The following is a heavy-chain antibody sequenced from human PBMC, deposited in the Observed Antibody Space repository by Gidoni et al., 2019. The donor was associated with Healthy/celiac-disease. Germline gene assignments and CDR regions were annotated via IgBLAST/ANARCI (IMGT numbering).Heavy chain of an antibody. Sequence: QMQLVQSGPEVKKPGTSVKVSCKASGFTFTSSAVQWVRQARGQRLEWIGWIVVCSGNTNYAQKFQERVTITRDMSKSTAYIELSSLRSGDTAVYYCAAGAHDYGDYGAGYWGQGTLVTVSS. CDR3: AAGAHDYGDYGAGY. D-gene: IGHD4-17*01. CDR1: GFTFTSSA. V-gene: IGHV1-58*01. CDR2: IVVCSGNT. J-gene: IGHJ4*02.